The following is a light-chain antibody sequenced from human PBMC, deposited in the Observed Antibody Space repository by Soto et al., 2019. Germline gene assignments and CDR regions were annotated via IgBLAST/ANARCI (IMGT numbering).Light chain of an antibody. CDR2: GAS. CDR1: QSVSSN. CDR3: QQYNNWPPST. J-gene: IGKJ1*01. Sequence: EIVMTQSPATLSVSPGERATLSCRASQSVSSNLAWYQQKPGPAPRLLIYGASTRATGIPARLSGSGSGKELTLTISSLQSEDFAVYYCQQYNNWPPSTFGQGTKV. V-gene: IGKV3-15*01.